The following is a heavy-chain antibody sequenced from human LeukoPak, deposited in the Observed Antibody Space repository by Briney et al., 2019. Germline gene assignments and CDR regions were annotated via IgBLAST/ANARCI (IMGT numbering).Heavy chain of an antibody. CDR2: ISSSSSYI. J-gene: IGHJ5*02. V-gene: IGHV3-21*01. CDR1: GFTFSSYS. Sequence: GGSLRHSCAASGFTFSSYSMNWVRQAPGKGLEWVSSISSSSSYIYYADSVKGRFTISRDNAKNSLYLQMNSLRAEDTAVYYCASYCSSTSCYNWFDPWGQGTLVTVSS. CDR3: ASYCSSTSCYNWFDP. D-gene: IGHD2-2*01.